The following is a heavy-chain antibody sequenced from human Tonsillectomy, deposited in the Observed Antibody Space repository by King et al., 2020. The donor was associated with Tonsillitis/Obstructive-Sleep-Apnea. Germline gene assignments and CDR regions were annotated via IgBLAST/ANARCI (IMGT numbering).Heavy chain of an antibody. J-gene: IGHJ4*02. Sequence: LQLQESGPGLLKPSETLSLTCTVSGSSISSYYWSWIRQPPGKGLEWIGYIYDSGSTNYNPSLNSRVTISVDMSKNLFSLKLNSVTAADTAVYYCARGTIAAADLRPYFFDYWGQGTLVTVSS. CDR2: IYDSGST. D-gene: IGHD6-13*01. CDR1: GSSISSYY. CDR3: ARGTIAAADLRPYFFDY. V-gene: IGHV4-59*13.